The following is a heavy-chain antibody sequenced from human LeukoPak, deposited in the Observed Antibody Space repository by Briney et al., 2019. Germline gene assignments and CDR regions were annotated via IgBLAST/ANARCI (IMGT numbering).Heavy chain of an antibody. CDR3: AKGSSSYPKYYYYMDV. D-gene: IGHD6-6*01. V-gene: IGHV3-23*01. J-gene: IGHJ6*03. Sequence: GGSLRLSCAASGFTFSSYAMSWVRQAPGKGLEWVSAISGSGGSTYYADSVKGRFTISRDNSKNTLYLQMNSLRAEDTAVYYCAKGSSSYPKYYYYMDVWGKGTTVTVSS. CDR1: GFTFSSYA. CDR2: ISGSGGST.